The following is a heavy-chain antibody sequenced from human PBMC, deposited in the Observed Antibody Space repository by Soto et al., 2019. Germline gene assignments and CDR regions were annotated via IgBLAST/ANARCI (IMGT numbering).Heavy chain of an antibody. CDR2: IIPIFGTA. D-gene: IGHD3-22*01. CDR3: ARDPHYYDSSGYYPYYFDY. Sequence: SVKVSCKASGGTFSSYAISWVRQAPGQGLEWMGGIIPIFGTANYAQKFQGRVTITADESTSTAYMELSSLRSEDTAVYYCARDPHYYDSSGYYPYYFDYWGQGTLVTVSS. V-gene: IGHV1-69*13. CDR1: GGTFSSYA. J-gene: IGHJ4*02.